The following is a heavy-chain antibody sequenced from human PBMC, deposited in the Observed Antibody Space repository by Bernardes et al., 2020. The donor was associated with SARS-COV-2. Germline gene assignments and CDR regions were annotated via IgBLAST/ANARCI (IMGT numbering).Heavy chain of an antibody. CDR3: AKDQFASRQQQLSRGFFFDY. Sequence: SLRLSCAASGFTFSSYAMSWVRQAPGKGLEWVSAISGSGGSTYYADSVKGRFTISRDNSKNTLYLQMNSLRAEDTAVYYCAKDQFASRQQQLSRGFFFDYWGQGTLVTVSS. CDR1: GFTFSSYA. CDR2: ISGSGGST. J-gene: IGHJ4*02. D-gene: IGHD6-13*01. V-gene: IGHV3-23*01.